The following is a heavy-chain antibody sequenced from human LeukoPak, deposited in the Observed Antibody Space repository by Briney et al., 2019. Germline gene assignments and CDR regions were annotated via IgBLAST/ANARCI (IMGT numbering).Heavy chain of an antibody. D-gene: IGHD1-26*01. CDR2: IYTSGST. CDR3: ARDRSYSGSGSFDY. CDR1: GGSISSGSYY. V-gene: IGHV4-61*02. Sequence: SETLSLTCTVSGGSISSGSYYWSWIRQPAGKGLEWIGRIYTSGSTNYNPSLKSRVTISVDTSKNQFSLKLSSVTAADTTVYYCARDRSYSGSGSFDYWGQGTLVTVSS. J-gene: IGHJ4*02.